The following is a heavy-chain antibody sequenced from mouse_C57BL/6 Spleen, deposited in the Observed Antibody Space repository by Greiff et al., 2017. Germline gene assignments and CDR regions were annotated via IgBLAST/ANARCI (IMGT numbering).Heavy chain of an antibody. CDR1: GYAFSSSW. J-gene: IGHJ2*01. CDR2: IYPGDGDT. CDR3: ARSTKVGATDY. Sequence: QVHLKQSGPELVKPGASVKISCTASGYAFSSSWMHWVKQRPGKGLEWIGRIYPGDGDTNYNWKFKGKATLTADTSSSTAYMQLSSLTSEDSAVYFCARSTKVGATDYWGQGTTLTVSS. D-gene: IGHD1-1*01. V-gene: IGHV1-82*01.